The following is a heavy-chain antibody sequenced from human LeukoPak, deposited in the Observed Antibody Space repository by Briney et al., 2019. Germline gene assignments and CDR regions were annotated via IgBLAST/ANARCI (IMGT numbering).Heavy chain of an antibody. J-gene: IGHJ4*02. CDR1: GGSITGYY. D-gene: IGHD5-12*01. CDR3: ARDDSGYDC. CDR2: IYYSGNT. V-gene: IGHV4-59*01. Sequence: PSETLSLTCTVSGGSITGYYWSWIRQPPGKGLEWIGYIYYSGNTNYNPSLKSRVTMSVDTSKNQFSLKLSSVTAADTAVYYCARDDSGYDCGGQGTLVTVSS.